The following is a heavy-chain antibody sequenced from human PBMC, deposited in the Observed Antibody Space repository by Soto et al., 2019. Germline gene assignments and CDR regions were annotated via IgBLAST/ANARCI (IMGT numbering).Heavy chain of an antibody. CDR3: ASRERFPRVGVDYYALDV. D-gene: IGHD3-3*01. Sequence: QVHLVESGGGVVQPGGSLRLSCAASGFTINRNDMYWVRQAPGKGLEWVAVMSFDGNHQHYADSVKGRFTISRDNSKNTLSLEMNSLRRDDTAVYYCASRERFPRVGVDYYALDVWGQGTTVIVSS. CDR2: MSFDGNHQ. V-gene: IGHV3-30*03. J-gene: IGHJ6*02. CDR1: GFTINRND.